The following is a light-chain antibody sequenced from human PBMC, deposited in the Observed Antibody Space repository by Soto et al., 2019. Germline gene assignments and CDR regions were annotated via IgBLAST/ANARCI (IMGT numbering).Light chain of an antibody. J-gene: IGKJ1*01. Sequence: DIQMTQSPSTLSGSVGYRVTITCRASQSISAWLAWYQQKPGKAPRLLIYKASTLEIGVPSRFSGSGSGTEFTLTISSLQPDDVAIYYCQQYNDYSWTFGQGTTGDIK. CDR3: QQYNDYSWT. V-gene: IGKV1-5*03. CDR1: QSISAW. CDR2: KAS.